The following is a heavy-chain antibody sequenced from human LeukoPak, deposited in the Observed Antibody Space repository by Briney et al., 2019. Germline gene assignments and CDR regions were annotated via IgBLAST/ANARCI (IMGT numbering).Heavy chain of an antibody. D-gene: IGHD3-22*01. CDR2: INANGGDT. J-gene: IGHJ4*02. V-gene: IGHV1-2*02. CDR3: AREISGYSDY. CDR1: GYTFTGYY. Sequence: ALLKVSCKASGYTFTGYYMHWVRQAPGQGLEWMGWINANGGDTKYAQKFQGRVTMTRDTSISTAYMELSRLRSDDTAMYYCAREISGYSDYWGQGTLVTVSS.